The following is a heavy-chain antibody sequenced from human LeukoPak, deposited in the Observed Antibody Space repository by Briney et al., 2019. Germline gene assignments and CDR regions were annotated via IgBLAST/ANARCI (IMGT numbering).Heavy chain of an antibody. CDR3: ARQGGSGWLKASYAFDI. Sequence: SETLSLTCTVSGGSISSYYWSWIRQPPGKGLEWIGYIYYSGSTNYNPSLKSRVTISVDTSKNQFSLKLSSVTAADTAVYYCARQGGSGWLKASYAFDIWGQGTMVTVSS. CDR2: IYYSGST. CDR1: GGSISSYY. V-gene: IGHV4-59*08. J-gene: IGHJ3*02. D-gene: IGHD3-22*01.